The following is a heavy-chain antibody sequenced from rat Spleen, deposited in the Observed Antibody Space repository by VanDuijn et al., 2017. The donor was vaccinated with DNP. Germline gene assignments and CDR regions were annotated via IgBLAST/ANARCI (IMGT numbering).Heavy chain of an antibody. CDR2: IDPGSGGT. CDR3: ARGPRTGGFAY. V-gene: IGHV1-57*01. J-gene: IGHJ3*01. Sequence: QLQLQQSGTELAKPGSSVRISCKASGYTFTSYTMHWIKQTTGQALEWTGYIDPGSGGTKYSEKFKGEATLTVDKSSNTAYMQLSSLTPVDTAVYFCARGPRTGGFAYWGQGTLVTVSS. CDR1: GYTFTSYT. D-gene: IGHD4-1*01.